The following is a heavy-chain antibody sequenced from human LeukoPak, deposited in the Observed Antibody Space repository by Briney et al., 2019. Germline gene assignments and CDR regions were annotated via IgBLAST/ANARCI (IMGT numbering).Heavy chain of an antibody. CDR3: ASSGWYVAFGDYFDY. V-gene: IGHV3-48*03. CDR2: ISSSGSTI. CDR1: GFTFSSYE. J-gene: IGHJ4*02. Sequence: GGSLRLSCAASGFTFSSYEMNWVRQAPGKGLEWVSYISSSGSTIYNADSVKGRFTISRDNAKNSLYLQMNSLRAEDTAVYYCASSGWYVAFGDYFDYWGQGTLVTVSS. D-gene: IGHD6-19*01.